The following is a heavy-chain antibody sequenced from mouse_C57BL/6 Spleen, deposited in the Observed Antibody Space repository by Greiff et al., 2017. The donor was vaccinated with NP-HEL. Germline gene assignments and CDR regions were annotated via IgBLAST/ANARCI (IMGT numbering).Heavy chain of an antibody. D-gene: IGHD4-1*01. J-gene: IGHJ2*01. CDR3: ARMGTWDFDY. CDR1: GYAFSSYW. V-gene: IGHV1-80*01. CDR2: IYPGDGDT. Sequence: QVHVKQSGAELVKPGASVKISCKASGYAFSSYWMNWVKQRPGKGLEWIGQIYPGDGDTNYNGKFKGKATLTADKSSSTAYMQLSSLTSEDSAVYFCARMGTWDFDYWGQGTTLTVSS.